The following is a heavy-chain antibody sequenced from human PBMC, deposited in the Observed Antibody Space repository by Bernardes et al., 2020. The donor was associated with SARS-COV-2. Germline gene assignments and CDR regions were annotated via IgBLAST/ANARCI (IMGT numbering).Heavy chain of an antibody. CDR3: ASSLVRGALGDYFDY. CDR2: IYYSGIT. Sequence: SEPLYLTCTVSTGSISGCSYYWSWRLQHPGMGPEWIGYIYYSGITHYNPSLESRVSISVDTSNNQFSLKLSSVTAADTAVYYCASSLVRGALGDYFDYWVQVTLVTVSS. V-gene: IGHV4-31*03. CDR1: TGSISGCSYY. J-gene: IGHJ4*02. D-gene: IGHD3-10*01.